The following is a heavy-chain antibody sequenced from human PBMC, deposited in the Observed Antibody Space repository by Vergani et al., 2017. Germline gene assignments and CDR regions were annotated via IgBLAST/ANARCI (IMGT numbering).Heavy chain of an antibody. CDR3: ARDGDFXSAYFSSTNWFDP. J-gene: IGHJ5*02. D-gene: IGHD3-3*01. Sequence: QVQLVESGGGVVQPGRSLRLSCAASGFTFSTYGMHWVRQAPGKGLEWVAVIWYDGSKKYYGDSVKGRFTISRDNSKNTLYLQMNSLSAEDTAVYYCARDGDFXSAYFSSTNWFDPWGQGTLVTVSS. V-gene: IGHV3-33*01. CDR1: GFTFSTYG. CDR2: IWYDGSKK.